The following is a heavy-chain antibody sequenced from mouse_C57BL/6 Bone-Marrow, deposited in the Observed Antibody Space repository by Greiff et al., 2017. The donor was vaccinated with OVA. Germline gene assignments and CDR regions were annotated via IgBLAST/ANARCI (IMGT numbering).Heavy chain of an antibody. J-gene: IGHJ2*01. Sequence: VQLQQSGPVLVKPGASVKMSCKASGYTFTDYYMNCVKQSHGKSLEWIGVINPYNGGTSYNQKFKGKATLTVDKSSSTAYMELNSLTSEDSAVYYCAHYGSSHFDYWGQGTTLTVSS. D-gene: IGHD1-1*01. CDR3: AHYGSSHFDY. V-gene: IGHV1-19*01. CDR1: GYTFTDYY. CDR2: INPYNGGT.